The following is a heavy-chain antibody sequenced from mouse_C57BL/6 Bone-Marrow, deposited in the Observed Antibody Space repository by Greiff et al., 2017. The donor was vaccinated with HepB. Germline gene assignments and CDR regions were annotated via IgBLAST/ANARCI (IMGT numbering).Heavy chain of an antibody. CDR1: GFSFNTYA. CDR2: IRSKSNNYAT. Sequence: DVMLVESGGGLVQPKGSLKLSCAASGFSFNTYAMNWVRQAPGKGLEWVARIRSKSNNYATYYADSVKDRFTISRDDSESMLYLQMNNVKTEDTAMYYCVRQYGSSYLDDWGQGTTLTVSS. V-gene: IGHV10-1*01. J-gene: IGHJ2*01. D-gene: IGHD1-1*01. CDR3: VRQYGSSYLDD.